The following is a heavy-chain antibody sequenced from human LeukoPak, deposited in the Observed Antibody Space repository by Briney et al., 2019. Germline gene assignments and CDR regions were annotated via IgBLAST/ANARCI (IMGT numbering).Heavy chain of an antibody. CDR1: GYTFTCYY. CDR2: INPNSGGT. Sequence: ASVKVSCKASGYTFTCYYMHWVRQAPGQGLEWMGWINPNSGGTNYAQKFQGRVTMTRDTSISTAYMELSRLRSDDTAVYYCARDLRSGYYYDSSGYNDYWGQGTLVTVSS. J-gene: IGHJ4*02. CDR3: ARDLRSGYYYDSSGYNDY. D-gene: IGHD3-22*01. V-gene: IGHV1-2*02.